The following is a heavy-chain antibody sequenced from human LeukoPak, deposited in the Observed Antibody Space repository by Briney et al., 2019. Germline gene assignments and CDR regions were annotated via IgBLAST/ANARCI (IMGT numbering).Heavy chain of an antibody. J-gene: IGHJ5*02. CDR2: MNPNSGNT. CDR3: ARGLWFGP. V-gene: IGHV1-8*01. Sequence: ASVKVSCKASGYTFTNYDIIWVRQATGQGLEWMGWMNPNSGNTGHAQKFQGRLTMTRDTSISTAYMELSSLRSEDTAVYYCARGLWFGPWGQGTLVTVSS. CDR1: GYTFTNYD.